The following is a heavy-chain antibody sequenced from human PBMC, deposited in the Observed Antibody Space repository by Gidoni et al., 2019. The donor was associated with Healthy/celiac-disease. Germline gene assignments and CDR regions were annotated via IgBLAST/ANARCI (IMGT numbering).Heavy chain of an antibody. J-gene: IGHJ4*02. CDR2: IWYDGSNK. V-gene: IGHV3-33*01. CDR1: GSTFSSYG. D-gene: IGHD2-21*02. CDR3: ARDHCGGDCYHLDY. Sequence: QVQLVESGGGVVQPGWSPRPSCAASGSTFSSYGMHWVRRARGKGLEWVAVIWYDGSNKCYADSVEGRFTISRDNSKNTLYLQMNSLRAEDTAVYYCARDHCGGDCYHLDYWGQGTLVTVSS.